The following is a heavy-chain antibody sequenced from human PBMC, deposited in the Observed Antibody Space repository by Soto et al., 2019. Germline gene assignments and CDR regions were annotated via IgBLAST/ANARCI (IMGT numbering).Heavy chain of an antibody. CDR2: ISAYNGDT. J-gene: IGHJ4*02. CDR1: GYTFTNYG. D-gene: IGHD6-19*01. V-gene: IGHV1-18*01. CDR3: ARDRSGWYDF. Sequence: QVQLVQSGAEVKKPGASVKVSCKASGYTFTNYGISWVRQAPGQGLEWMGWISAYNGDTKYAENLQGRVTMTTDTSTSTAYMELRSLRSDDTAIFYCARDRSGWYDFWGQGTLVTVSS.